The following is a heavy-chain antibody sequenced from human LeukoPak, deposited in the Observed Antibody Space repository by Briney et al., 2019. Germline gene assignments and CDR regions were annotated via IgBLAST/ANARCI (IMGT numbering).Heavy chain of an antibody. CDR3: AKGLYYDFWSGYYMAPFDY. CDR2: ISGSGGST. Sequence: PGGSLRLSCAASGFTFSSYAMSWVRQAPGKGLEWVSAISGSGGSTYYADSVKGRFTISRDNSKNTLYLQMNSLRAEDTAVYYCAKGLYYDFWSGYYMAPFDYWGQGTLVTVSS. D-gene: IGHD3-3*01. V-gene: IGHV3-23*01. J-gene: IGHJ4*02. CDR1: GFTFSSYA.